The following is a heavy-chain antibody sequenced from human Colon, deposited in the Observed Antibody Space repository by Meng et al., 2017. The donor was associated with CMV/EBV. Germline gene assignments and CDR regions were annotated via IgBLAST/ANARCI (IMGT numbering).Heavy chain of an antibody. Sequence: LSLTCAASGLTVSDHYMDWVRQAPEKGLEWVGRSRDKTNSYSTEYAASVKGRFTISRDDSKNSLYLQMNSLRIEDTAVYFCAGGSIVGRTAIDYWGQGTLVTVSS. J-gene: IGHJ4*02. CDR3: AGGSIVGRTAIDY. CDR1: GLTVSDHY. D-gene: IGHD1-26*01. CDR2: SRDKTNSYST. V-gene: IGHV3-72*01.